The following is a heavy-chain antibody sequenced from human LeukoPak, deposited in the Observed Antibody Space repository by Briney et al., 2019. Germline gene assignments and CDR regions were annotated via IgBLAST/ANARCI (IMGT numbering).Heavy chain of an antibody. J-gene: IGHJ4*02. CDR3: AKDRAYYYDSSGYYGY. Sequence: PGGSLRLSCAASGFTFSTYAMHWVRQAPGKGLEWVAVISYDGSNKYYADSVKGRFTISRDKSKNTLYLQMNSLRAEDTAVYYCAKDRAYYYDSSGYYGYWGQGTLVTVSS. CDR1: GFTFSTYA. D-gene: IGHD3-22*01. CDR2: ISYDGSNK. V-gene: IGHV3-30-3*01.